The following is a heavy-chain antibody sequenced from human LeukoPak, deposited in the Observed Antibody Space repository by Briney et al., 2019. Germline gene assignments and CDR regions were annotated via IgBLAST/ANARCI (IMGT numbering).Heavy chain of an antibody. CDR1: GFTFSSYW. Sequence: GGSLRLSCAASGFTFSSYWMHWVRQDPGKRLVWVSRINSDGSSTSYADSVKGRFTISRDNAKNTLYLQMNSLRAEDTAVYYCACRSYLSNWGQGTLVSVSS. V-gene: IGHV3-74*01. CDR2: INSDGSST. D-gene: IGHD3-10*01. CDR3: ACRSYLSN. J-gene: IGHJ4*02.